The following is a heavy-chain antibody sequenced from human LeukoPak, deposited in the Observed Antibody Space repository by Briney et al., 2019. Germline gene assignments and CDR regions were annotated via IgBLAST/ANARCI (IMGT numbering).Heavy chain of an antibody. D-gene: IGHD3-10*01. CDR1: GYTSTSYA. Sequence: ASVKVSCKASGYTSTSYAMHWVRQAPGQRLEWMGWINAGNGNTKYSQEFQGRVTMTRDMSTSTVYMELSSLRSEDTAVYYCARGGAIVYYYGSGSYYNSFDYWGQGTLVTVSS. V-gene: IGHV1-3*03. CDR2: INAGNGNT. J-gene: IGHJ4*02. CDR3: ARGGAIVYYYGSGSYYNSFDY.